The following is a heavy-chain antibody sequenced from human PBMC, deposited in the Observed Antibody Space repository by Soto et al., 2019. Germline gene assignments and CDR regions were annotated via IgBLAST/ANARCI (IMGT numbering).Heavy chain of an antibody. J-gene: IGHJ4*02. CDR3: ARDNCTGGSCYYFDY. Sequence: GGSLRLSCAASGFTFSRYGMHWVRQAPGKGLEWVALIRYNGDNKYSADSVKGRFTISRDNSKNTLYLQMNSLRAEDTAVYYCARDNCTGGSCYYFDYWGQGTLVTVSS. CDR1: GFTFSRYG. D-gene: IGHD2-15*01. CDR2: IRYNGDNK. V-gene: IGHV3-30*02.